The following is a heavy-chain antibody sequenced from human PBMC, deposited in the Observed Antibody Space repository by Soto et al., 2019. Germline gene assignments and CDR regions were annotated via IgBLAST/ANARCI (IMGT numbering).Heavy chain of an antibody. Sequence: QVQLVESGAGVVQPGRSLRLSCAPSGFTFSNYAMHWVRQAPGKGLEWVAVISYDGSNKYYADSVKGRFTISRDNSKNTLYLQMNSLRAEDTAVYYCARDKRDLRFLEWSYYFDYWGQGTLVTVSS. J-gene: IGHJ4*02. CDR1: GFTFSNYA. D-gene: IGHD3-3*01. CDR3: ARDKRDLRFLEWSYYFDY. V-gene: IGHV3-30-3*01. CDR2: ISYDGSNK.